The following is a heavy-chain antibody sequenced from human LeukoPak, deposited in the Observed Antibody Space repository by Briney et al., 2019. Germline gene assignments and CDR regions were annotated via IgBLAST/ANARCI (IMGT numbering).Heavy chain of an antibody. CDR3: TRDSGTYNWLDP. V-gene: IGHV3-73*01. CDR2: MEKELNGYAT. D-gene: IGHD1-26*01. J-gene: IGHJ5*02. Sequence: GGSLRLSCAASGSTFSDSSIHWVRQASGKGLEWIGLMEKELNGYATAYAASVRGRLTISRDDSQNTAYLRMDSLKTEDTALYYCTRDSGTYNWLDPWGQGTLVTVSS. CDR1: GSTFSDSS.